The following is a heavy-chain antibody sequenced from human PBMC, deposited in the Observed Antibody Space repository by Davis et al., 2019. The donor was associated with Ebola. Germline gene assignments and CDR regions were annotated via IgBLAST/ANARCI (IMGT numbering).Heavy chain of an antibody. V-gene: IGHV1-69*05. D-gene: IGHD2-21*02. CDR3: ARESSDYYFDY. CDR2: IIPIFGTA. CDR1: GGTFSSYA. Sequence: AASVKVSCKASGGTFSSYAISWVRQAPGQGLEWMGGIIPIFGTANYAQKFQGRVTMTRDTSTSTVYMELSSLRSEDTAVYYCARESSDYYFDYWGQGTLVTVSS. J-gene: IGHJ4*02.